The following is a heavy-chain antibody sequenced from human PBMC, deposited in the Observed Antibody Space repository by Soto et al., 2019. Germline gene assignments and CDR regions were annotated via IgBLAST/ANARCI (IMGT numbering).Heavy chain of an antibody. Sequence: EVQLVESGGGLVQPGGSLRLSCAASGFSFSSYDMLWVRQVTGKGLAWVSMIGTAGDTYYPGSVKGRFTISREDAKSSLSLLMNTLRAGDTAVYYCVRRNTPLDAFDIWGQGTMVTVSS. CDR3: VRRNTPLDAFDI. CDR1: GFSFSSYD. J-gene: IGHJ3*02. D-gene: IGHD3-3*02. CDR2: IGTAGDT. V-gene: IGHV3-13*01.